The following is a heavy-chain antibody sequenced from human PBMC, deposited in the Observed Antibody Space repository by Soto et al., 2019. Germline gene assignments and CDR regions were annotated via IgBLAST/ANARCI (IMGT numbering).Heavy chain of an antibody. CDR3: AKGSAFEYKGAICYPFDH. J-gene: IGHJ4*02. Sequence: PGGSLRLSCTASGFTFSNYAINWVRLAPGKRLEWVSSVIGSGVNVFYADSVKGRFTISRDNSKNTVYLEMNSLRADDTAEYFCAKGSAFEYKGAICYPFDHWGRGTLVTVSS. D-gene: IGHD3-10*01. CDR1: GFTFSNYA. CDR2: VIGSGVNV. V-gene: IGHV3-23*01.